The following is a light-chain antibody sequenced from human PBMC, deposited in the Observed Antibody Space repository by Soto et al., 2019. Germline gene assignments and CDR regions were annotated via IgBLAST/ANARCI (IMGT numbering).Light chain of an antibody. CDR3: SSYTSSL. J-gene: IGLJ2*01. CDR2: DVS. V-gene: IGLV2-14*01. CDR1: SRDVGGYNY. Sequence: QSALTQPASVSGSPGQSITISCTGTSRDVGGYNYVSWYQQHPGKAPKLMIYDVSNRPSGVSNRFSGSKSGNTAYLTISGLQAEDEADYYCSSYTSSLFGGGTKLTVL.